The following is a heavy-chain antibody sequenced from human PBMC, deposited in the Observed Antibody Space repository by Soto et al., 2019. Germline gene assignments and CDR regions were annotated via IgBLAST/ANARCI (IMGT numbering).Heavy chain of an antibody. J-gene: IGHJ3*02. CDR3: ARIGRGYCSGGSCADAFDI. CDR2: ISSSGSTI. CDR1: GFTFSSYE. V-gene: IGHV3-48*03. D-gene: IGHD2-15*01. Sequence: PGGSLRLSCAASGFTFSSYEMNWVRQAPGKGLEWVSYISSSGSTIYYADSVKGRLTISRDNAKNSLYLQMNSLRAEDTAVYYCARIGRGYCSGGSCADAFDIWGQGTMVTVSS.